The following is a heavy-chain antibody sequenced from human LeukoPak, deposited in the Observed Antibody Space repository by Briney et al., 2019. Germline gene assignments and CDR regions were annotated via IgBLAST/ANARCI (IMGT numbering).Heavy chain of an antibody. V-gene: IGHV3-21*01. Sequence: GGSLRLSXAXSGFTFSSYSMNWVRQAPGKGLEWVSSISSSSSYIYYADSVKGRLTISRDNAKNSLYLQMNSLRAEDTAVYYCARDLFGELVPDYWGQGTLVTVSS. CDR3: ARDLFGELVPDY. D-gene: IGHD3-10*01. CDR2: ISSSSSYI. J-gene: IGHJ4*02. CDR1: GFTFSSYS.